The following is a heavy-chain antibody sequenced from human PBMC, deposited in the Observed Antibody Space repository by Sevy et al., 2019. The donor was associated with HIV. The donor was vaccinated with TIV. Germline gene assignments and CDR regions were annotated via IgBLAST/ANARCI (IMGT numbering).Heavy chain of an antibody. V-gene: IGHV3-23*01. CDR3: AKDIRVALVVPSPGYGMDV. J-gene: IGHJ6*02. Sequence: GRSLRLSCAASGFNFINYGMSWVRQAPGKGLEWVSVISGSGDTTKYADSVKGRFVISRDNSKNTMYLQLNSLRAEDTAVYYCAKDIRVALVVPSPGYGMDVWGHGTSVTVSS. CDR2: ISGSGDTT. D-gene: IGHD2-15*01. CDR1: GFNFINYG.